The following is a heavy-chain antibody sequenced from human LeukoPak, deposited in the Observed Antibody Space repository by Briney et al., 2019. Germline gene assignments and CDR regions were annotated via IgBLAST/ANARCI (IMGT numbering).Heavy chain of an antibody. CDR2: ISSNGDNT. CDR1: GFTFSTYV. CDR3: VRGTGY. J-gene: IGHJ4*02. Sequence: GGSLRLSCSVSGFTFSTYVMHWVRQTPRKGLEYVSAISSNGDNTYYADSATGRFTISRDNSKNTLYLQMSSLRADDTAVYYCVRGTGYWGQGNLVTVSS. V-gene: IGHV3-64D*09.